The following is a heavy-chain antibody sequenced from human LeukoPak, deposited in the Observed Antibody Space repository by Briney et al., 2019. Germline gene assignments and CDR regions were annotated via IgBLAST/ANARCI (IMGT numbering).Heavy chain of an antibody. CDR2: IYYSGRT. CDR3: AIGSGGFHNPFDY. Sequence: SETLSLTCTVSGGSISSSSYYWGWIRQPPGKGLEWIGYIYYSGRTNYNPSLKSRVTISVDTSKNQFSLKLNSVTAADTAVYYCAIGSGGFHNPFDYWGQGPLVTVS. D-gene: IGHD6-25*01. CDR1: GGSISSSSYY. V-gene: IGHV4-61*05. J-gene: IGHJ4*02.